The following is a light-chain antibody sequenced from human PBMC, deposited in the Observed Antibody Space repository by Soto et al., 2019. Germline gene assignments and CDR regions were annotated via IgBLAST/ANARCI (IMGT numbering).Light chain of an antibody. V-gene: IGKV3-15*01. CDR3: QQYKDWLQT. J-gene: IGKJ1*01. CDR1: QSINNN. Sequence: TVMTQSPVTLSVSPGERSTLSCRASQSINNNLAWYQQKPGQAHSLLIYGAFTRATGIPARFSGTGSGIEFTLTISSLQSEAVALCYWQQYKDWLQTFGKGVKG. CDR2: GAF.